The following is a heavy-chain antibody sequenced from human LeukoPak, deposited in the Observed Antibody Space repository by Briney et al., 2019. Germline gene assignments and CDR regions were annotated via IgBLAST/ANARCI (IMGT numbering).Heavy chain of an antibody. V-gene: IGHV1-8*01. D-gene: IGHD2-15*01. J-gene: IGHJ4*02. Sequence: ASVTVSFKASGYTFTSYDINWVRQATGQGLELMGWMNPNSGNTGYAQKFQGRVTMTRNSSITTAYMELSSLRSEDTAVYYCARRHGRCSDGSCYYPDYWGQGTLVTVSS. CDR2: MNPNSGNT. CDR1: GYTFTSYD. CDR3: ARRHGRCSDGSCYYPDY.